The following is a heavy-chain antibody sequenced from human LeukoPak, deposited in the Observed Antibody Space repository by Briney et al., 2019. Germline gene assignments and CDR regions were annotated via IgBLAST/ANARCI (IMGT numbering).Heavy chain of an antibody. CDR2: IWYAASNK. CDR3: VRGVGVSRFNYLDP. Sequence: GGSLTLSCAASGFTFSSFGMHWVRQAPGKGLEWVAVIWYAASNKYYADSVKGRFTISRDNSKNTLYLQMNSLRDDDTAVYYCVRGVGVSRFNYLDPWGQGTLVIVSS. J-gene: IGHJ5*02. D-gene: IGHD1-7*01. V-gene: IGHV3-33*01. CDR1: GFTFSSFG.